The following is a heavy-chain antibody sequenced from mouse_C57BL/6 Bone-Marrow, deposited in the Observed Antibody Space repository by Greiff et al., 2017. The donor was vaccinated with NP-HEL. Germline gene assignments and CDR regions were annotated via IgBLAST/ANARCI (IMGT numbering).Heavy chain of an antibody. D-gene: IGHD1-1*01. Sequence: EVHLVESGGGLVQPGGSMKLSCVASGFTFSNYWMNWVRQSPEKGLEWVAQIRLKSDHYATPYAESVKGRFNISRDESKSIVYLQMNNIRAEDTGIYYCPQYYGYCDDWGQGTTLTVSS. J-gene: IGHJ2*01. CDR3: PQYYGYCDD. CDR1: GFTFSNYW. V-gene: IGHV6-3*01. CDR2: IRLKSDHYAT.